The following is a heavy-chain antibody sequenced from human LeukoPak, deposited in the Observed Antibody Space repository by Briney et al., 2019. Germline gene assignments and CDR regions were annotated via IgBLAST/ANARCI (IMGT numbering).Heavy chain of an antibody. V-gene: IGHV3-64*02. CDR1: GFTFSAYA. J-gene: IGHJ4*02. CDR2: ISGNGGDT. D-gene: IGHD3-22*01. Sequence: PGVSLTLYCAASGFTFSAYAMFWLRQAPGKGRVYVAAISGNGGDTHYAVSVKGRFTISRDNSKNTLYVQMDSLRPEDRAVYYCARDRAAGLDYDPSGLDYWGQGTLVAVSS. CDR3: ARDRAAGLDYDPSGLDY.